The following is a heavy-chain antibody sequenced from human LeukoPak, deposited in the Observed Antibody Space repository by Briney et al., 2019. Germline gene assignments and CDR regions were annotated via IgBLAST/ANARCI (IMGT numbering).Heavy chain of an antibody. CDR1: GGSISSYY. CDR2: IYYSGST. J-gene: IGHJ3*02. D-gene: IGHD3-16*02. CDR3: ARAAPYVWGSYRYDTDAFDI. Sequence: SETLSLTCTVSGGSISSYYWSWIRQPPGKGLEWIGYIYYSGSTNYNPSPKSRVTISVDTSKNQFSLKLSSVTAADTAVYYCARAAPYVWGSYRYDTDAFDIWGQGTMVTVSS. V-gene: IGHV4-59*12.